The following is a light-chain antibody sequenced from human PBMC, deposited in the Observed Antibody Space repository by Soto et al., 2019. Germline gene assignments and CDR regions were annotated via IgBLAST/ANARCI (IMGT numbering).Light chain of an antibody. CDR1: QSVRSTY. J-gene: IGKJ4*01. CDR3: QQYGDWPLT. Sequence: EIVMTQSPVTLSVSPGERATLSCRASQSVRSTYLAWYQQKPGQAPRLLIFGVSNRAAGIPARFSGSGSGTEFNLTFVSLQSEDVAVYYCQQYGDWPLTFGGGTKVEIK. CDR2: GVS. V-gene: IGKV3-15*01.